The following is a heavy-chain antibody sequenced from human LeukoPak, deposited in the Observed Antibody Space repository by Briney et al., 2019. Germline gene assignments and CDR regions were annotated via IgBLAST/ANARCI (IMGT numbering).Heavy chain of an antibody. D-gene: IGHD1-1*01. CDR2: IRRKPQSYTT. J-gene: IGHJ3*01. Sequence: GGSLRLSCVASEFTISNNYMSWVRQAPGKGLEWVGRIRRKPQSYTTEYAASVKGRFTFSRDDSKNSLYLQMNSLETEDTAVYHCARVSATTGGTDALDLWGQGTMVTVSS. V-gene: IGHV3-72*01. CDR3: ARVSATTGGTDALDL. CDR1: EFTISNNY.